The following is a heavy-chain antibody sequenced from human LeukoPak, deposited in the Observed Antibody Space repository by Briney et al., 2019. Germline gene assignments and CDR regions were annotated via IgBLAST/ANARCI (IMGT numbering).Heavy chain of an antibody. D-gene: IGHD2-15*01. CDR3: ARGVGGRGVDY. V-gene: IGHV3-74*01. CDR2: ITTYRSTT. CDR1: GFTFSIYW. Sequence: LTLSXAVSGFTFSIYWMYWVRHAPGKGLVCFSVITTYRSTTNYAPSLTARFTIYKDNAKNTVYLKMNSLRAEDTAVYYCARGVGGRGVDYWGQXXXXXXSS. J-gene: IGHJ4*02.